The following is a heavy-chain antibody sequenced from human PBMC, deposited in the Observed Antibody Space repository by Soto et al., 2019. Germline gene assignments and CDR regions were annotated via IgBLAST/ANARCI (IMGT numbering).Heavy chain of an antibody. V-gene: IGHV4-39*01. D-gene: IGHD2-8*01. CDR2: VYYRASS. J-gene: IGHJ4*02. CDR3: VSQRISVLTQADFDY. CDR1: GGSVSNSYYY. Sequence: PSETLSLTCTVSGGSVSNSYYYWGWIRQSPGMGLEGIGRVYYRASSYSKSSVKTRVTISVDTAKNQFALNLISVTASATAVYYCVSQRISVLTQADFDYWGPGALVTVSS.